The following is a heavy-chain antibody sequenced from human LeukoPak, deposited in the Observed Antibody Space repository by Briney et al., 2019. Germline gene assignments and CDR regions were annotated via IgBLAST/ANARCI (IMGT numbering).Heavy chain of an antibody. CDR3: ARRYCSSTSCFRTNWFDP. V-gene: IGHV5-51*01. D-gene: IGHD2-2*01. Sequence: GESLKISCKGSGYSFTSYWIGWVRQMPGKGLEWMGIIYPGDSDTRYGPSFQGQVTISADKSISTAYLQWSSLKASDTAMYYCARRYCSSTSCFRTNWFDPWGQGTLVTVSS. CDR2: IYPGDSDT. J-gene: IGHJ5*02. CDR1: GYSFTSYW.